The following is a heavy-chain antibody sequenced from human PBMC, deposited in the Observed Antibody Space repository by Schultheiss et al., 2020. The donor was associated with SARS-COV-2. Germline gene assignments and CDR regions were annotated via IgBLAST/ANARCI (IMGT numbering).Heavy chain of an antibody. D-gene: IGHD2-2*01. V-gene: IGHV4-59*12. Sequence: SQTLSLTCAVYGGSFSAYYWSWIRQPPGKGLEWIGYIYYSGSTNYNPSLKSRVTISVDTSKNQFSLKLSSVTAADTAVYYCARGRAVPAAMHFYMDVWGKGTTVTVSS. CDR1: GGSFSAYY. CDR3: ARGRAVPAAMHFYMDV. CDR2: IYYSGST. J-gene: IGHJ6*03.